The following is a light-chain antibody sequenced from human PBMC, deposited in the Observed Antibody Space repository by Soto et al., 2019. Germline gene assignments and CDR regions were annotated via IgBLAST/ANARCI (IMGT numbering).Light chain of an antibody. CDR3: QQYGTSPPT. V-gene: IGKV3-20*01. CDR1: QSVSRNS. CDR2: GAS. Sequence: EIVLTQSPGTLSLSPGERATLSCRASQSVSRNSLAWYQQQPGQAPRLLIYGASSRATDIPDRFSGSGSGTDFTLIVRRLEPEDFAVYFCQQYGTSPPTFGPGTKVDSK. J-gene: IGKJ3*01.